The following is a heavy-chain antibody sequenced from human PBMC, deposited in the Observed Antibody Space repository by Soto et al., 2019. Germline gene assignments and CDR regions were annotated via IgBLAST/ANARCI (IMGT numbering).Heavy chain of an antibody. CDR3: ARRRYCGYDCYHKHYYGMDV. D-gene: IGHD2-21*02. J-gene: IGHJ6*02. CDR1: GDTFSSYT. V-gene: IGHV1-69*08. Sequence: QVQLVQSGAEVKMPGSSVKVSCRASGDTFSSYTVNWLRQAPGRGLEWMGRIIPVLTTTDYAQKFRGRVTITADKSSNTVYMELTSLSSDDTAVYYCARRRYCGYDCYHKHYYGMDVWGQGTTVTV. CDR2: IIPVLTTT.